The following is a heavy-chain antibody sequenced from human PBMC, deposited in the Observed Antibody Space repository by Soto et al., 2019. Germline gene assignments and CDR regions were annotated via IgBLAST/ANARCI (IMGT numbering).Heavy chain of an antibody. D-gene: IGHD6-6*01. CDR1: GYTFTSYY. CDR3: ARDRSESSSSPNYYYYGMDV. Sequence: ASVKVSCKASGYTFTSYYMHWVRQAPGQGLEWMGIINPSGGSTSYAQKFQGRVTMTRDTSTSTVYMELSSLRSEDTAVYYCARDRSESSSSPNYYYYGMDVWGQGTTVTVSS. CDR2: INPSGGST. J-gene: IGHJ6*02. V-gene: IGHV1-46*01.